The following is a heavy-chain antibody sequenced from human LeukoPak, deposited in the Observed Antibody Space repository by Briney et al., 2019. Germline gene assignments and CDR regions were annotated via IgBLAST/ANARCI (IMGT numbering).Heavy chain of an antibody. Sequence: GASVKVSCKASRGTFSSSAISWVRQAPGQGLEWTGRIIPILGIANYAQKFQGRVTITADKSTSTAYMELSSLRSEDTAVYYCATERYDFWSGYYKTWGQGTLVTVSS. D-gene: IGHD3-3*01. J-gene: IGHJ5*02. CDR3: ATERYDFWSGYYKT. CDR1: RGTFSSSA. V-gene: IGHV1-69*04. CDR2: IIPILGIA.